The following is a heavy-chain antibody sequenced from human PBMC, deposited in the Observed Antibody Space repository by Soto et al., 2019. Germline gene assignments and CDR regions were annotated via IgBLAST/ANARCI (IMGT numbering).Heavy chain of an antibody. D-gene: IGHD3-10*01. CDR1: GFTFDDYA. CDR2: ISWNSGGI. J-gene: IGHJ6*04. Sequence: EVQLVESGGNLVQPGRSLRLSCVASGFTFDDYAMHWVRQVPGKGLEWVSGISWNSGGIGYADSVKGRFTISRDNAKNSLYLQMNSLRAGETALYYCAKDLRDPWFGELFYSGMDVWGKGTTVTVSS. V-gene: IGHV3-9*01. CDR3: AKDLRDPWFGELFYSGMDV.